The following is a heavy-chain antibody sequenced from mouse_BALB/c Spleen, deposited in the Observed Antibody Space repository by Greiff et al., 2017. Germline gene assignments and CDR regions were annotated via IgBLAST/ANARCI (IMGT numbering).Heavy chain of an antibody. CDR3: ARGGIIYAMDY. Sequence: VQLQQSGAELVRPGTSVKVSCKASGYAFTNYLIEWVKQRPGQGLEWIGVINPGSGGTNYNEKFKGKATLTADKSSSTAYMQLSSLTSDDSAVYFCARGGIIYAMDYWGQGTSVTVSS. D-gene: IGHD2-4*01. J-gene: IGHJ4*01. CDR1: GYAFTNYL. V-gene: IGHV1-54*01. CDR2: INPGSGGT.